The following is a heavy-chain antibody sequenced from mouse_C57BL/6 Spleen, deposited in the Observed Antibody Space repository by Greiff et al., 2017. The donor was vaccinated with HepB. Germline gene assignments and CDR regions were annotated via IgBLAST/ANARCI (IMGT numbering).Heavy chain of an antibody. D-gene: IGHD2-5*01. CDR2: IYPGDGDT. CDR1: GYAFSSSW. J-gene: IGHJ4*01. CDR3: ARPIDSNYLTVGMDY. Sequence: QVQLKQSGPELVKPGASVKISCKASGYAFSSSWMNWVKQRPGKGLEWIGRIYPGDGDTNYNGKFKGKATLTADKSSSTAYMQLSSLTSEDSAVYFCARPIDSNYLTVGMDYWGQGTSVTVSS. V-gene: IGHV1-82*01.